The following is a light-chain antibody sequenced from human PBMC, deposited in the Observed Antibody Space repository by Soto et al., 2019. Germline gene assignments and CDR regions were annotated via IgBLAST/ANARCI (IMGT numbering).Light chain of an antibody. CDR2: SNN. V-gene: IGLV1-44*01. Sequence: QSVLTQPPSASGTPGPGVTISCSGSSSNIGRHGVNWYQHLPGAAPKLLIYSNNQRPSGVPDRFSGSTSGTSVSLTISGLQSEDEADYYCATWDDSLNGVVFGGGTQLTVL. J-gene: IGLJ2*01. CDR1: SSNIGRHG. CDR3: ATWDDSLNGVV.